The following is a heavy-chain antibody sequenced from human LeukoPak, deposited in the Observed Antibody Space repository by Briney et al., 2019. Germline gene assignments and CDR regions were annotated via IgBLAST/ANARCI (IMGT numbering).Heavy chain of an antibody. D-gene: IGHD4-17*01. CDR3: ARYYGDYELEYYFDY. J-gene: IGHJ4*02. V-gene: IGHV4-34*01. CDR2: IYHSGST. Sequence: SETLSLTCAVYGGSFSGYYWSWIRQPPGKGLEWIGEIYHSGSTNYNPSLKSRVTISVDKSKNQLSLKLSSVTAADTAVYYCARYYGDYELEYYFDYWGQGTLVTVSS. CDR1: GGSFSGYY.